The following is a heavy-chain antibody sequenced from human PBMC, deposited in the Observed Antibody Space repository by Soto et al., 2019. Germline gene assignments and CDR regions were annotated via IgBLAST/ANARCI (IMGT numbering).Heavy chain of an antibody. CDR1: GGSFSGYY. Sequence: SETLSLTCAVYGGSFSGYYWSWIRQPPGKGLEWIGEINHSGSTNYNPSLKSRVTISVDTSKNQFSLKLSSVTAADTAVYYCASRAHKYNWTRKYYFDYWGQGTLVTVSS. CDR3: ASRAHKYNWTRKYYFDY. V-gene: IGHV4-34*01. J-gene: IGHJ4*02. D-gene: IGHD1-20*01. CDR2: INHSGST.